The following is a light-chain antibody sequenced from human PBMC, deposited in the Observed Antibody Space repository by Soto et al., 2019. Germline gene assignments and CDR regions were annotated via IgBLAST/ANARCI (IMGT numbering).Light chain of an antibody. V-gene: IGKV1-5*01. CDR2: DAS. Sequence: IQMTQSPASLSASVGDRVTITCRASRSIGNYLNWYQQKPESAPKLLIYDASSLESGVPSRFSGSGSGTEFTLTISSLQPDDFATYYCQQYNDYLWTFGQGTKVDIK. CDR3: QQYNDYLWT. CDR1: RSIGNY. J-gene: IGKJ1*01.